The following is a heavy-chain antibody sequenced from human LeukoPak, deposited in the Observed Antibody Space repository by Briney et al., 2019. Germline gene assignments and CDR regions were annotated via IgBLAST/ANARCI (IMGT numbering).Heavy chain of an antibody. CDR1: GFTFSSCW. CDR3: ARDSWWGDSSSWSGYFDY. J-gene: IGHJ4*02. V-gene: IGHV3-7*01. D-gene: IGHD6-13*01. CDR2: IKQDGSDK. Sequence: GALRLSCAASGFTFSSCWMSWVRQAPGKGLEWVANIKQDGSDKYYVDSVKGRFTISRDNTKNSLYLQMNSLRAEDTAVYYCARDSWWGDSSSWSGYFDYWGQGTLVTVSS.